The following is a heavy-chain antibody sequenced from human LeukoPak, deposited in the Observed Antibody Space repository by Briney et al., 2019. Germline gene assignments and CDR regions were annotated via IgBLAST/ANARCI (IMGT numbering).Heavy chain of an antibody. Sequence: KASETLSLTCTVSGGSISSSSYYWGWIRQPPGKGLEWIGSIYYSGSTYYNPSLKSRVTISVDTSKNQFSLKLSSVTAADTAVYYCARLYGSGSYGIDPWGQGTLVTVSS. CDR2: IYYSGST. J-gene: IGHJ5*02. D-gene: IGHD3-10*01. CDR1: GGSISSSSYY. V-gene: IGHV4-39*07. CDR3: ARLYGSGSYGIDP.